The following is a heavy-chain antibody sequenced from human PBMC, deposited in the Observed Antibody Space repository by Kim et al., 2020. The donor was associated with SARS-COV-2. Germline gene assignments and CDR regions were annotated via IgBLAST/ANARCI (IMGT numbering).Heavy chain of an antibody. V-gene: IGHV3-7*01. D-gene: IGHD3-10*01. J-gene: IGHJ4*02. CDR3: AALDSVQVPGGI. CDR2: K. Sequence: KHYVDSGKGRFTTSRENAKHSLYLQMNSLRTEDTAIYYCAALDSVQVPGGIWGQGTLVTVSS.